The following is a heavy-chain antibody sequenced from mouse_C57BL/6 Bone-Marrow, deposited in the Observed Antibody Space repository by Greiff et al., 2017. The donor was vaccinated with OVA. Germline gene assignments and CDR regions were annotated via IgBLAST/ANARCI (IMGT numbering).Heavy chain of an antibody. Sequence: EVHLVESGGGLVKPGGSLKLSCAASGFTFSDYGMHWVRQAPEKGLEWVAYISSGSSTIYYADTVKGRFTISRDNAKNTLFLQMTSLRSEDTAMYYCARDDGYYSAWFAYWGQGTLVTVSA. J-gene: IGHJ3*01. CDR2: ISSGSSTI. CDR1: GFTFSDYG. CDR3: ARDDGYYSAWFAY. V-gene: IGHV5-17*01. D-gene: IGHD2-3*01.